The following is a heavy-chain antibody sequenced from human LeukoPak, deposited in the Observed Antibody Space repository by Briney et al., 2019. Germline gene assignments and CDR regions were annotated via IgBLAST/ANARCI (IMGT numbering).Heavy chain of an antibody. CDR2: IYYSGST. CDR3: VREGWQWLVHAFDI. D-gene: IGHD6-19*01. V-gene: IGHV4-39*07. Sequence: SETLSLTCTVSGGSISSSSYYWGWIRQPPGKGLEWIGSIYYSGSTYYKSSLKSRVTISVDTSKNQFSLKLSSVTAAGTAVYYCVREGWQWLVHAFDIWGQGTMVTGSS. J-gene: IGHJ3*02. CDR1: GGSISSSSYY.